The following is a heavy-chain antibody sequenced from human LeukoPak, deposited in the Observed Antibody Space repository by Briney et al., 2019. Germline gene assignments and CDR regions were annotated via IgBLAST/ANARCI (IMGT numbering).Heavy chain of an antibody. Sequence: GGSLRLSCAVSGFTFSDYAMHWVRQAPGKGLEYVSAISSTGGSTYYANSVKGRFTISRDNSKNTLYLQMGSLRAEDMAVYYCARGPFYCSSTSCYTFDYWGQGTLVTVSS. V-gene: IGHV3-64*01. CDR1: GFTFSDYA. CDR3: ARGPFYCSSTSCYTFDY. CDR2: ISSTGGST. D-gene: IGHD2-2*01. J-gene: IGHJ4*02.